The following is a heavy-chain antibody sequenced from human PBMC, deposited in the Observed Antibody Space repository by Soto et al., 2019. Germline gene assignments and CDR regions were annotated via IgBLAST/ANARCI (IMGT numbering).Heavy chain of an antibody. J-gene: IGHJ6*02. D-gene: IGHD2-2*01. CDR1: GGTFSRYS. CDR2: IIPIFGIA. V-gene: IGHV1-69*08. Sequence: QVQLVQSGAEVKETGSSVKVSCKASGGTFSRYSITWVRQAPGHGLEWIGRIIPIFGIASYAQKFQGRVTITADDSTSTAYMELSSLRSDDTAVYYCAREDRDRETGLVPAAIDGMDVWGQGTTVTVSS. CDR3: AREDRDRETGLVPAAIDGMDV.